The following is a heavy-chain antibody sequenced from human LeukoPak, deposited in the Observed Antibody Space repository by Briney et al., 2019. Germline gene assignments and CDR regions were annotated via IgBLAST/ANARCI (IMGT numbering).Heavy chain of an antibody. Sequence: SETLSLTCTVSGYSISSGYPWGWIRQPPGKGLEWIGSTYHGGTTYSNPSLKSRVIISEDTSKNQFSLKLSSVTAADTAVYYCARGSGDWTYYFDYWGQGTLVTVSS. V-gene: IGHV4-38-2*02. D-gene: IGHD2-21*02. J-gene: IGHJ4*02. CDR3: ARGSGDWTYYFDY. CDR1: GYSISSGYP. CDR2: TYHGGTT.